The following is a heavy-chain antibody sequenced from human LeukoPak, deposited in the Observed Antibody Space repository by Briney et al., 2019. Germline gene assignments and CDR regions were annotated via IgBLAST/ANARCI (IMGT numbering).Heavy chain of an antibody. Sequence: GGSLRLSCAASGFTVSSNYMSWVRQAPGKGLEWVSVIYSGGSTYYADSVKGRFTISRDNSKNTLYLQMNSLRAEDTAVYYCARDRHDLFNGEATGYLDYWGQGTLVTVSS. CDR2: IYSGGST. J-gene: IGHJ4*02. V-gene: IGHV3-53*01. CDR3: ARDRHDLFNGEATGYLDY. CDR1: GFTVSSNY. D-gene: IGHD3-3*01.